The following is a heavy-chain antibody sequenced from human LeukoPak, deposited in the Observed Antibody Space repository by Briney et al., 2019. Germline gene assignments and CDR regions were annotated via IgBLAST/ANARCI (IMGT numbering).Heavy chain of an antibody. D-gene: IGHD3-10*01. Sequence: PSETLSLTCAVSGYSLTSGYYWGWVRQPPGKGLEWIGSIYHSGSTYYNPSLRSRVTISVDTSKNQFSLKLNSVTAADTAVYYCANLPMDSGSYHDFHYWGQGTLVTVSS. CDR1: GYSLTSGYY. V-gene: IGHV4-38-2*01. CDR3: ANLPMDSGSYHDFHY. J-gene: IGHJ4*02. CDR2: IYHSGST.